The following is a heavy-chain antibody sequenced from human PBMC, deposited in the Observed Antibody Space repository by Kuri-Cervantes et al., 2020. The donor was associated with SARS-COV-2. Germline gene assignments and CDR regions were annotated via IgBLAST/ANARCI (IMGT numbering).Heavy chain of an antibody. CDR1: GFTFSSYA. J-gene: IGHJ5*02. D-gene: IGHD6-6*01. Sequence: GESLKISCAASGFTFSSYAMHWVRQAPGKGLEWVAVISYDGSNKYYADSVKGRSTISGDNSKNTLYLQMNSLRAEDPAVHYCAKEVEQLVPWFDPWGQGTLVTVSS. CDR3: AKEVEQLVPWFDP. V-gene: IGHV3-30-3*01. CDR2: ISYDGSNK.